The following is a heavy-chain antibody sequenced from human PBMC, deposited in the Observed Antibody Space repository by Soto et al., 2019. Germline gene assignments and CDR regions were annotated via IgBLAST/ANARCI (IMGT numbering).Heavy chain of an antibody. Sequence: PSETLSLTCAVSGGSISSGGYSWSWIRQPPGKGLEWIGYIYHSGSTYYNPSLKSRVTISVDRSKNQFSLKLSSVTAADTAVYYCARAKGGVDVWGQGTTVTVSS. D-gene: IGHD3-16*01. CDR2: IYHSGST. J-gene: IGHJ6*02. V-gene: IGHV4-30-2*01. CDR1: GGSISSGGYS. CDR3: ARAKGGVDV.